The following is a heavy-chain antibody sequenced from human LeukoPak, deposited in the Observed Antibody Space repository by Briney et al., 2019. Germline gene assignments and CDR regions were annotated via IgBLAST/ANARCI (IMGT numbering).Heavy chain of an antibody. V-gene: IGHV5-51*01. D-gene: IGHD4-17*01. CDR3: ARLKGGLVKLRECYFDY. Sequence: GESLKISCKASGYSFSTYWIAWVRQMPGKGLELMGIMYPDDSDTRYSPSFQGQVTTSADKSINTAYLQWNSLKASDTAMYYCARLKGGLVKLRECYFDYWGQGTLVTV. CDR1: GYSFSTYW. J-gene: IGHJ4*02. CDR2: MYPDDSDT.